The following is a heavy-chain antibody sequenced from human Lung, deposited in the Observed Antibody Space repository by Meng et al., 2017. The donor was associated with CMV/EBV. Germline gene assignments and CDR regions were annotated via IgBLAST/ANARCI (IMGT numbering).Heavy chain of an antibody. CDR2: IYHSGST. J-gene: IGHJ4*02. D-gene: IGHD2-21*02. CDR1: GGSLSSRNW. V-gene: IGHV4-4*02. CDR3: ARVGAYCGGDCYHPR. Sequence: QLQQPGPGPGTLSGTLSLTCAGSGGSLSSRNWWSWVRQPPGKGLEWIREIYHSGSTNYNPSPKSRVTISVDESKNQFSLRLSSVTAADTAVYYCARVGAYCGGDCYHPRWGQGTLVTVSS.